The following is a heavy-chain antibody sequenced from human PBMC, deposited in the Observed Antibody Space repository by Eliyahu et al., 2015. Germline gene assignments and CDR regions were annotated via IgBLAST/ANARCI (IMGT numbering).Heavy chain of an antibody. J-gene: IGHJ5*02. CDR3: AKAPVRSSSHYNWFDP. Sequence: QVQLVESGGGVVQPGRSLXXSCAAXGFXFSXYGMHWVRQAPGKGLEWVAVISYDGSNKYYADSVKXRFTISRDNSKNTLYLQMNSLRAEDTAVYYCAKAPVRSSSHYNWFDPWGQGTLVTVSS. V-gene: IGHV3-30*18. CDR2: ISYDGSNK. D-gene: IGHD2-2*01. CDR1: GFXFSXYG.